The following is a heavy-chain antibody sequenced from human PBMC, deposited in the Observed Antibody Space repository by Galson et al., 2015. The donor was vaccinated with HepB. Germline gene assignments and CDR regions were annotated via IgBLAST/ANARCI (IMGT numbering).Heavy chain of an antibody. CDR2: TYYRSEWFY. CDR3: ARSAGDLDY. V-gene: IGHV6-1*01. D-gene: IGHD7-27*01. J-gene: IGHJ4*02. CDR1: GDSVSSNRAA. Sequence: CAISGDSVSSNRAAWNWIRQSPSRGLEWLGRTYYRSEWFYGYAVSVKSRITINPDTSKNQFSLHLNSVTPEDTAVYYCARSAGDLDYWGQGTLVTVSS.